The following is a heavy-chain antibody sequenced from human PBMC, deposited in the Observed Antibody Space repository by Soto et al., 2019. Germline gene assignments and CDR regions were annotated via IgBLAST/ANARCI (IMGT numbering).Heavy chain of an antibody. CDR2: IYYSGST. J-gene: IGHJ4*02. D-gene: IGHD3-22*01. CDR3: ARGYYYDSSVYYGILDY. CDR1: GGSISSGDYY. V-gene: IGHV4-30-4*01. Sequence: SETLSLTCTVSGGSISSGDYYWSGIRQPPGKGLEWIGYIYYSGSTYYNPSLKSRVTISVDTSKNQSSLKLSSVTAADTAVYYCARGYYYDSSVYYGILDYWGQGTLVTVSS.